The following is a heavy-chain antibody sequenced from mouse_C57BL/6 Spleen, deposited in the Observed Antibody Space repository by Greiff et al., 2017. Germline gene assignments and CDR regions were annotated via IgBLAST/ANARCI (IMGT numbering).Heavy chain of an antibody. CDR3: ARDRDGSSPYYYAMDY. Sequence: EVKLQESGPGLVKPSQSLSLTCSVTGYSITSGYYWNWIRQFPGNKLEWMGYISYDGSNNYNPSLKNRISITRDTSKNQFFLKLNSVTTEDTATYYCARDRDGSSPYYYAMDYWGQGTSVTVSS. J-gene: IGHJ4*01. D-gene: IGHD1-1*01. CDR2: ISYDGSN. V-gene: IGHV3-6*01. CDR1: GYSITSGYY.